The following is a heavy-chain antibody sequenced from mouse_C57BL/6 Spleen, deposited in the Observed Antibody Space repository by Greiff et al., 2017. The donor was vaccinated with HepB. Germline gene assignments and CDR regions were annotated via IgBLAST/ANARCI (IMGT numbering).Heavy chain of an antibody. Sequence: DVQLQESGAELVRPGASVKLSCTASGFNIKDDYMHWVKQRPEQGLEWIGWIDPENGDTEYASKFQGKATITADTSSNTAYLQLSSLTSEDTAVYYCTTRNWDEAYWGQGTLVTVSA. CDR1: GFNIKDDY. J-gene: IGHJ3*01. CDR2: IDPENGDT. D-gene: IGHD4-1*01. CDR3: TTRNWDEAY. V-gene: IGHV14-4*01.